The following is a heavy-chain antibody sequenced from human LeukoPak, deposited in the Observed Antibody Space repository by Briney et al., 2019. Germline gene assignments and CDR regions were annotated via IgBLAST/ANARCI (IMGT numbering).Heavy chain of an antibody. CDR2: IYYSGNT. Sequence: PSETLSLTCTVSGGPISSSYWSWIRQPPGKGLEWIGFIYYSGNTNYNPSLKSRVIISVDTSKNQFSLKLSSVTAADTAVYYCARQEDTATAFDIWGQGTMVTVSS. V-gene: IGHV4-59*08. J-gene: IGHJ3*02. D-gene: IGHD5-18*01. CDR3: ARQEDTATAFDI. CDR1: GGPISSSY.